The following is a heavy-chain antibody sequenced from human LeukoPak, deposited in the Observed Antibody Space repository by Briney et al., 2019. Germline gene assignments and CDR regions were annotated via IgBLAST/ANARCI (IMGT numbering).Heavy chain of an antibody. CDR2: IYSGGST. Sequence: PGGALRLSCAASGFTVSSNYMSWVRQAPGKGLAWVSVIYSGGSTYYADSVKGRFTVSRDNSKNTLYLQMNSLRAEDTAVYYCARELYSSGWYVDYWGQGTLVTVSS. J-gene: IGHJ4*02. V-gene: IGHV3-66*01. CDR1: GFTVSSNY. D-gene: IGHD6-19*01. CDR3: ARELYSSGWYVDY.